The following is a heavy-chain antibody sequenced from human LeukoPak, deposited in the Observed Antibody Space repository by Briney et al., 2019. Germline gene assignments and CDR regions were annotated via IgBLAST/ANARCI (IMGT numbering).Heavy chain of an antibody. V-gene: IGHV3-30*02. CDR2: IRYDGNTK. D-gene: IGHD4-11*01. CDR1: GFLFSSNG. J-gene: IGHJ4*02. CDR3: AKDYYSDYVRNLDY. Sequence: QPGGSLRLSCVASGFLFSSNGVHWVRQAPGKGLEWVAFIRYDGNTKYYADSVKGRFTISRDNSKNTLYLQLNSLRAEDTAVYYCAKDYYSDYVRNLDYWGQGALVTVSS.